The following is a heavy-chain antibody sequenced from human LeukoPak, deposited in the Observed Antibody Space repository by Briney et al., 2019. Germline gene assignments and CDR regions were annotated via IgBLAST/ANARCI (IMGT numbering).Heavy chain of an antibody. J-gene: IGHJ4*02. CDR2: INHSGST. CDR1: GGSFSGYY. Sequence: SETLSLTCAVYGGSFSGYYWSWIRQPPGKGLEWIGEINHSGSTNYNPSLKSRVTISVDTSKNQFSLKLSSVTAADTAVYYCARDDSSGPSTPNFDYWGQGTLVTVSS. CDR3: ARDDSSGPSTPNFDY. D-gene: IGHD6-19*01. V-gene: IGHV4-34*01.